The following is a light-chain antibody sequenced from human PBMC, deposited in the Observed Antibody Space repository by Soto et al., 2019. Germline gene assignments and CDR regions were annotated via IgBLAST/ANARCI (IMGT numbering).Light chain of an antibody. CDR3: QQYGSSPA. V-gene: IGKV3-20*01. CDR1: QSVSSSY. J-gene: IGKJ4*01. Sequence: EIVLTQSPGTLSLSPGERATLSCRASQSVSSSYLAWYQQKPGQAPRLLIYDASSRATGIPDRFSGSGSGTDFTLTISRLEPEDFAGYYCQQYGSSPAFGGGTKVEIK. CDR2: DAS.